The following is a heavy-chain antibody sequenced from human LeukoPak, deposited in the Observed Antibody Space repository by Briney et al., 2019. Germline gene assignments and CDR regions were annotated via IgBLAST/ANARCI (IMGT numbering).Heavy chain of an antibody. V-gene: IGHV4-39*07. CDR1: GGSITSSNYY. CDR2: ISDSGGT. Sequence: PSETLSLTCTVSGGSITSSNYYWGWIRQPPGKGLEWIGSISDSGGTYYNPSLKSRITISVDTSKNQFSLKLSSVTAADTAVYYCASSGYSSGWYSYWGQGTLVTVSS. J-gene: IGHJ4*02. D-gene: IGHD6-19*01. CDR3: ASSGYSSGWYSY.